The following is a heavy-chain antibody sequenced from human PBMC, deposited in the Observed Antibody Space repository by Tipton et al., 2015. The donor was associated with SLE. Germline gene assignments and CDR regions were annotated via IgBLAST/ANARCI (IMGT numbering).Heavy chain of an antibody. D-gene: IGHD1-20*01. CDR1: GFTFSRYG. Sequence: SLRLSCAASGFTFSRYGIHWVRQAPGKGLEWVAVVWSDESNKYYADSVKGRFTISRDNSKETLFLQMNSLTAEDTAVYYCAKDSRLTGPYFDYFGMDVWAQGTTVTVSS. V-gene: IGHV3-30*18. J-gene: IGHJ6*02. CDR2: VWSDESNK. CDR3: AKDSRLTGPYFDYFGMDV.